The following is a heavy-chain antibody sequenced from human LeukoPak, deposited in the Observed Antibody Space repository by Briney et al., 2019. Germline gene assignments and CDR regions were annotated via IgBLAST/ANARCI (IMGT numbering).Heavy chain of an antibody. J-gene: IGHJ4*02. CDR2: ISSSSSYI. D-gene: IGHD4-11*01. Sequence: GGSLRLSCAASGFTFSSYSMNWVRQAPGKGLEWVSSISSSSSYIYYADSVKGRFTISRDNAKNSLYLQMNSLRAEDTAVYYCARAFYSNYYTRIDYWGQGTLVTVSS. V-gene: IGHV3-21*04. CDR1: GFTFSSYS. CDR3: ARAFYSNYYTRIDY.